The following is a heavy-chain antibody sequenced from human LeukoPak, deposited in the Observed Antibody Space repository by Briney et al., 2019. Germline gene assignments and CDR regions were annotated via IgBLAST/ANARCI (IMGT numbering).Heavy chain of an antibody. CDR1: GFSVSSNY. D-gene: IGHD3-22*01. V-gene: IGHV3-53*01. J-gene: IGHJ4*02. CDR3: ARGRWSSSGYQDY. Sequence: GGSLRLSCAASGFSVSSNYMTWVRQAPGKGLECVSVIYGGGNTYYADSVGGRFTISRDNSKNTLYLQMNSLRVEDTAMYYCARGRWSSSGYQDYWGRGTLVTVSS. CDR2: IYGGGNT.